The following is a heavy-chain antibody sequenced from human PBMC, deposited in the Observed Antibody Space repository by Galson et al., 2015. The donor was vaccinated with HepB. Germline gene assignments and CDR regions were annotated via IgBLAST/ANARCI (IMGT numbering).Heavy chain of an antibody. J-gene: IGHJ6*02. CDR2: INYSGST. V-gene: IGHV4-34*01. D-gene: IGHD2-2*01. CDR1: NGSFSIFF. Sequence: ETLSLTYAVDNGSFSIFFWTWIRQPPGKGLEWIGDINYSGSTKYTPSLKSRVTISVDTSKNQFSLRLSAVTAAGAAVYYCARHRNIVVGGIYVMDFWGRGTTVTVSS. CDR3: ARHRNIVVGGIYVMDF.